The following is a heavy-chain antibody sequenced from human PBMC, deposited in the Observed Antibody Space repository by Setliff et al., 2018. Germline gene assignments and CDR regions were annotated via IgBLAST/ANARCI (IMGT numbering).Heavy chain of an antibody. J-gene: IGHJ4*02. CDR1: GFSFSNTK. CDR3: TTDWSRGDSGNYLRLDY. Sequence: PGGSLRLSCLASGFSFSNTKMSWIRQAPGKGLEWVGRIKSAADGGTIEYAAAVSGRFTVSRDDSKNTLFLQMNSLKTEDTALYYCTTDWSRGDSGNYLRLDYWGPGTLVTVSS. V-gene: IGHV3-15*01. D-gene: IGHD3-10*01. CDR2: IKSAADGGTI.